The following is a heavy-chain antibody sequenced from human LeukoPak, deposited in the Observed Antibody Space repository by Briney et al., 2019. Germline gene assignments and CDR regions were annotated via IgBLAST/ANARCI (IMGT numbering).Heavy chain of an antibody. Sequence: SVKVSCKASGYTFTGYYMHWVRQAPGQGLEWMGWINPNSGGTNYAQKFQGRVTMTRDTSISTAYMELSRLRSDDTAVYYCARDRRRLGGYGVTATYYFDYWGQGTLVTVSS. J-gene: IGHJ4*02. V-gene: IGHV1-2*02. CDR3: ARDRRRLGGYGVTATYYFDY. D-gene: IGHD2-21*02. CDR2: INPNSGGT. CDR1: GYTFTGYY.